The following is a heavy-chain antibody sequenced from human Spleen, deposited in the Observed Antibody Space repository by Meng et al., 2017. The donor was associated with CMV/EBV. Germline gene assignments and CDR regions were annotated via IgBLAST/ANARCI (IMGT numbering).Heavy chain of an antibody. D-gene: IGHD1-1*01. Sequence: SGPTLVKPTQPLTLTCTFSGFSLSTSGVGVGWIRQPPGKALEWLALIYWNDDKRYSPSLKSRLTITKDTSKSQVVLTMTNMDPVDTATYYCARIVGLGYTLHHYYYGMDVWGQGTTVTVSS. V-gene: IGHV2-5*01. CDR3: ARIVGLGYTLHHYYYGMDV. J-gene: IGHJ6*02. CDR2: IYWNDDK. CDR1: GFSLSTSGVG.